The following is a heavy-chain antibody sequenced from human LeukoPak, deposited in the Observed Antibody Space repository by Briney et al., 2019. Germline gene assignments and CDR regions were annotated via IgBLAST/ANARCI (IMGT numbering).Heavy chain of an antibody. Sequence: GESLKISCKGSGHSFSSDWIGWVRQMPGKGLEWMGIIHFGISETRYTPSFQGQVTISVDKSTTAYLQWSSLKASDSAIYYCATLSSGGYYYSAYWGQGTLVTVSS. J-gene: IGHJ4*02. D-gene: IGHD3-22*01. CDR3: ATLSSGGYYYSAY. V-gene: IGHV5-51*01. CDR2: IHFGISET. CDR1: GHSFSSDW.